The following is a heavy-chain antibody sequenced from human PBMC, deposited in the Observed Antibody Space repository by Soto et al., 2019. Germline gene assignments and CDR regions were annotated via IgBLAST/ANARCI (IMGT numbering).Heavy chain of an antibody. D-gene: IGHD3-10*01. V-gene: IGHV3-74*01. CDR3: ARGGFSGSGSFIQGDY. Sequence: EVQLVESGGGLVQPGGSLRLSCAASGFTFSSYWMHWVRQAPGKGLVWVSRIKSDGSNINYADSVKGRFTISRDNAKNTLYLKMNSLRAEDTAIYYCARGGFSGSGSFIQGDYWGQGTLVTVSS. J-gene: IGHJ4*02. CDR2: IKSDGSNI. CDR1: GFTFSSYW.